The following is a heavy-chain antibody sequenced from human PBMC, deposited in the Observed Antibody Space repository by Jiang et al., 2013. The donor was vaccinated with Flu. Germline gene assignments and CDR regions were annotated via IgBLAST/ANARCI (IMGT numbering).Heavy chain of an antibody. J-gene: IGHJ3*01. CDR2: IYYSGTS. CDR3: ARHGWHRSTKLSAFDV. Sequence: GPGLVKPSETLSLTCTVSRGSISSATSYWAWIRQPPGKGLEWIGTIYYSGTSYYKPSLESRVTISVDTSKNQLSLRLNSVTAADTAVYYCARHGWHRSTKLSAFDVWGHGTVVTVSS. CDR1: RGSISSATSY. D-gene: IGHD2-2*01. V-gene: IGHV4-39*01.